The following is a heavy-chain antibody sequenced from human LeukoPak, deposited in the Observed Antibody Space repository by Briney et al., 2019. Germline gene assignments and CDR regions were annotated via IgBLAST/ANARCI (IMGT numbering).Heavy chain of an antibody. V-gene: IGHV3-48*04. J-gene: IGHJ4*02. D-gene: IGHD6-13*01. CDR3: ARSDSLSRTWSIDF. CDR1: GFTFSVYS. Sequence: GGSLRLSCAASGFTFSVYSMNWVRQAPGKGLEGISYITSSGSLIFYADSVKGRFTISRDNAKNSLYLQMSSLRAEDTAFYYCARSDSLSRTWSIDFWGQGTLVTVSS. CDR2: ITSSGSLI.